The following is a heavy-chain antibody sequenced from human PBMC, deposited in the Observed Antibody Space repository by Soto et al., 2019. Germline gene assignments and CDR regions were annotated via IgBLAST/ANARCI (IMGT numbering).Heavy chain of an antibody. CDR3: ANAQFDFCDGRHL. CDR1: GFTFSNYA. CDR2: ISGSGGST. D-gene: IGHD3-3*01. Sequence: EAQLLESGGGLVQPGGSLRLSCAASGFTFSNYAMSWVRQAPGKGLEWVSAISGSGGSTYYPDSVRGRFTISRDNSKNTLYLQMTSLRAEATAIYYCANAQFDFCDGRHLWGEGTLVSFSS. V-gene: IGHV3-23*01. J-gene: IGHJ5*02.